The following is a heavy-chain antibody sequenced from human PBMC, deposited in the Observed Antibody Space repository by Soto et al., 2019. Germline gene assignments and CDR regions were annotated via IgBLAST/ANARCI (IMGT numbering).Heavy chain of an antibody. J-gene: IGHJ6*03. CDR2: IYYSGST. CDR1: GGSISSSSYY. V-gene: IGHV4-39*01. Sequence: QLQLQESGPGLVKPSETLSLTCTVSGGSISSSSYYWGWIRQPPGKGLEWIGSIYYSGSTYYNPSLKSRVTISVDTSKNQFSLKLSSVTAADTAVYYCARQVLEWLLSDYYYYYMDVWGKGTTVTVSS. CDR3: ARQVLEWLLSDYYYYYMDV. D-gene: IGHD3-3*01.